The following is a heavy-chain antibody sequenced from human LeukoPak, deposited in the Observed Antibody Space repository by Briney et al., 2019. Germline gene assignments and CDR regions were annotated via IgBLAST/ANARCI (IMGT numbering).Heavy chain of an antibody. Sequence: QPGGSLRLSCVASGFTFSDYGMIWVRQAPGKGLEWVSGISGSDGSTNYADSVKGRFTISRENSKNTLYLQMNSLKASDTAMYYCASFHISGKSYNGLHYWGQGTLVTVSS. CDR2: ISGSDGST. V-gene: IGHV3-23*01. J-gene: IGHJ4*02. D-gene: IGHD3-10*01. CDR1: GFTFSDYG. CDR3: ASFHISGKSYNGLHY.